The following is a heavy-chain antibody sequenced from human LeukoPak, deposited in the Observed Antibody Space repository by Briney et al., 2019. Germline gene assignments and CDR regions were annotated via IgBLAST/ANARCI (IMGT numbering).Heavy chain of an antibody. J-gene: IGHJ4*02. V-gene: IGHV1-69*13. CDR2: IIPIFGTA. CDR3: ARGDYGGNPWNFDY. CDR1: GGTFSSYA. D-gene: IGHD4-23*01. Sequence: SVKVSCKASGGTFSSYAISWVRQAPGQGLEWMGRIIPIFGTANYAQKFQGRVTITPDESTITAYMELSSLRSEDTAAYYCARGDYGGNPWNFDYWGQGTLVTVSS.